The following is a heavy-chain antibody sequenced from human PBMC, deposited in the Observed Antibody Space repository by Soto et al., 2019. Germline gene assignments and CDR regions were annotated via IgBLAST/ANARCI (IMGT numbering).Heavy chain of an antibody. Sequence: QLQLQESGPGLVKPSETLSLICTVSGGAVSSGSHYWVWIRQPPGKGLEWISSIIYSGRTYYNPSLKSRVTMSVDASKNHFSVNLRSGTVADTAGYYCARHVGNYGYGAFEFWGQGILVTVSS. CDR2: IIYSGRT. CDR1: GGAVSSGSHY. J-gene: IGHJ4*02. CDR3: ARHVGNYGYGAFEF. D-gene: IGHD3-16*01. V-gene: IGHV4-39*01.